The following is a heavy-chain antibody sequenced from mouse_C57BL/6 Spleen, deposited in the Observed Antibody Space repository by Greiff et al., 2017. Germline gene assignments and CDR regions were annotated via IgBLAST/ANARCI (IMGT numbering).Heavy chain of an antibody. CDR3: AKRHNYGSSGFAY. Sequence: QVQLQQPGAELVKPGASVKMSCKASGYTFTSYWITWVKQRPGQGLEWIGEIYPGSGSTNYNEKFKSKATLTVDTSSSTAYMQLSSLTSEDSAVYYGAKRHNYGSSGFAYWGQGTLVTVSA. J-gene: IGHJ3*01. D-gene: IGHD1-1*01. V-gene: IGHV1-55*01. CDR2: IYPGSGST. CDR1: GYTFTSYW.